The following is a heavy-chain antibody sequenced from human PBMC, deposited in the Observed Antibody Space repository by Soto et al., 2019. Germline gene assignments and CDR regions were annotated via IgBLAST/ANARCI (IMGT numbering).Heavy chain of an antibody. CDR1: GGSISSSNW. J-gene: IGHJ4*02. D-gene: IGHD3-10*01. CDR2: IYHSGST. V-gene: IGHV4-4*02. Sequence: QVQLQESGPGLVKPSGTLSLTCAVSGGSISSSNWWSWVRQPPGKGLEWIGEIYHSGSTKCNPSLXSRAXRXLDKSKSQFSLKLSSVTAADTAVYYCARDRSYGSGHWGQGTLVTVSS. CDR3: ARDRSYGSGH.